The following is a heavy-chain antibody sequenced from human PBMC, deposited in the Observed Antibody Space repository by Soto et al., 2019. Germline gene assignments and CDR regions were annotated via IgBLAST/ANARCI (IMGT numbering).Heavy chain of an antibody. D-gene: IGHD2-15*01. J-gene: IGHJ6*02. V-gene: IGHV3-23*01. CDR1: GFTFSSYA. CDR3: AKDKSTVVPPRAYYYYYGMDV. CDR2: ISGSGGST. Sequence: GSLRLSCAASGFTFSSYAMSWVRQAPGKGLEWVSAISGSGGSTYYADSVKGRFTISRDNSKNTLYLQMNSLRAEDTAVYYCAKDKSTVVPPRAYYYYYGMDVWGQGTTVTVSS.